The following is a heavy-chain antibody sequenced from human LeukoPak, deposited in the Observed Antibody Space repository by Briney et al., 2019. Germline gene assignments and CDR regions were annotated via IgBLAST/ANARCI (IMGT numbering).Heavy chain of an antibody. D-gene: IGHD3-10*01. CDR2: IGGSGGTT. CDR3: AKSARYYYGSGRNYYYMDV. CDR1: GFTFSTYG. Sequence: GGSLRLSCAASGFTFSTYGMTWVRQAPGKGLEWVSGIGGSGGTTYYADSVKGRFTISRDNSKNTLYLQMNSLRAEDTAVYYCAKSARYYYGSGRNYYYMDVWGKGTTVTISS. V-gene: IGHV3-23*01. J-gene: IGHJ6*03.